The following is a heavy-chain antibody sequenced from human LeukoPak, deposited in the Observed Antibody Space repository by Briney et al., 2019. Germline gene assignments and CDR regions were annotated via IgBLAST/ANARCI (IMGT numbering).Heavy chain of an antibody. CDR3: ATRGKVSSTSPPENYYYYYMDV. V-gene: IGHV1-8*01. J-gene: IGHJ6*03. CDR2: MNPNSGNT. D-gene: IGHD2-2*01. CDR1: GYTFTSYD. Sequence: ASVKVSCKASGYTFTSYDINWVRQATGQGLEWMGWMNPNSGNTGYAQKFQGRVTMTRNTSISTAYMELSSLRSEDTAVHYCATRGKVSSTSPPENYYYYYMDVWGKGTTVTVSS.